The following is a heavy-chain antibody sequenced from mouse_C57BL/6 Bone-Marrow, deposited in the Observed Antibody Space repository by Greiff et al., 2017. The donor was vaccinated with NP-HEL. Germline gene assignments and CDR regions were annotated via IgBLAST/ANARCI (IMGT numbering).Heavy chain of an antibody. D-gene: IGHD1-1*01. CDR3: ARGGSYFDY. Sequence: EVQLMESEGGLVQPGSSMKLSCTASGFTFSDYYMAWVRQVPEKGLEWVANINYDGSSTYYLDSLKSRFIISRDNAKNILYLQMSSLKSEDTATYYCARGGSYFDYWGQGTTLTVSS. V-gene: IGHV5-16*01. CDR2: INYDGSST. J-gene: IGHJ2*01. CDR1: GFTFSDYY.